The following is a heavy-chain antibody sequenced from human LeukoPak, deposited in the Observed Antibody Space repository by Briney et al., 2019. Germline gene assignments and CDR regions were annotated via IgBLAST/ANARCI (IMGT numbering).Heavy chain of an antibody. CDR2: ISYDGSNK. D-gene: IGHD6-13*01. V-gene: IGHV3-30*18. CDR3: AKAPIAAAGIYYFDY. CDR1: GFTFSSYG. Sequence: GKSLRLSCAASGFTFSSYGIHWVRQAPGKGLEWVAVISYDGSNKYYADSVKGRFTISRDNSKNTLCLQMNSLRAEGTAVYYCAKAPIAAAGIYYFDYWGQGTLVTVSS. J-gene: IGHJ4*02.